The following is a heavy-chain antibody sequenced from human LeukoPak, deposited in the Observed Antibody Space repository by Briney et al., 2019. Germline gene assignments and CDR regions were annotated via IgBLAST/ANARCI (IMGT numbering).Heavy chain of an antibody. CDR3: ARVHRTAAGIFDY. CDR1: GGTFSSYA. CDR2: IIPIFGTA. D-gene: IGHD6-13*01. V-gene: IGHV1-69*13. Sequence: GASVKVSCKASGGTFSSYAISWVRQAPGQGLELMGGIIPIFGTANYAQKFQGRVTITADESTSTAYMELSSLRSEDTAVYYCARVHRTAAGIFDYWGQGTLVTVSS. J-gene: IGHJ4*02.